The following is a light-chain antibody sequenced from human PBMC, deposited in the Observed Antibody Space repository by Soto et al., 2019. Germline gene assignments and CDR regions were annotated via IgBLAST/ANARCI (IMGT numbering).Light chain of an antibody. Sequence: AIQLTQSPSSLSASIGDRVTITCRTSQGISNALAWYQQSPGKAPKLLIYDASRLESGVPSRFSGSGSGTYFTLTISTLQPEDFATYYWQQFNSYPRTFGQGTKVEIK. J-gene: IGKJ1*01. CDR3: QQFNSYPRT. CDR2: DAS. V-gene: IGKV1-13*02. CDR1: QGISNA.